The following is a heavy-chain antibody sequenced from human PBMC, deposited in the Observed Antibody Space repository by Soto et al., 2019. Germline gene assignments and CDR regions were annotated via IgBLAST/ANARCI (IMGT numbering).Heavy chain of an antibody. J-gene: IGHJ4*02. D-gene: IGHD4-17*01. CDR1: GFSLSTSGMC. V-gene: IGHV2-70*11. Sequence: SGPTLVNPTQTLTLTCTFSGFSLSTSGMCMSWIRQPPGKALEWLARIDWDDDKYYSTSLKTRLTISKDTSKNQVVLTMTNMDPVDTATYYCARMTTVTTNYDYWGQGTLVTVSS. CDR2: IDWDDDK. CDR3: ARMTTVTTNYDY.